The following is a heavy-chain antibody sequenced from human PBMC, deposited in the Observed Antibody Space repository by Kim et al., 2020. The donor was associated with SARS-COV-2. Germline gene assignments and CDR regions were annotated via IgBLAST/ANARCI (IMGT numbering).Heavy chain of an antibody. V-gene: IGHV3-21*01. Sequence: GGSLRLSCAASGFTFSSYSMNWVRQAPGKGLEWVSSISSSSSYIYYADSVKGRFTISRDNAKNSLYLQMNSLRAEDTGVYYCARDRGYCSSTSCYGGYFDYWGQGTLVTVSS. CDR3: ARDRGYCSSTSCYGGYFDY. CDR1: GFTFSSYS. J-gene: IGHJ4*02. CDR2: ISSSSSYI. D-gene: IGHD2-2*01.